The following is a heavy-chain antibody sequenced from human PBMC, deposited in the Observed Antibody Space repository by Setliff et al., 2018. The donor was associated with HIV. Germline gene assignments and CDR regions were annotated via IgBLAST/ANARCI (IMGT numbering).Heavy chain of an antibody. CDR2: IYPGDSDT. Sequence: GESLKISCQSSGYSFFSSWIAWVRQMPGKGLEWMGIIYPGDSDTRYSPSFEGQVTISADKSTSTAYLQWSGLKASDTAMYYCARRVDGAFDIWGQGTMVTVSS. D-gene: IGHD2-15*01. CDR3: ARRVDGAFDI. CDR1: GYSFFSSW. J-gene: IGHJ3*02. V-gene: IGHV5-51*01.